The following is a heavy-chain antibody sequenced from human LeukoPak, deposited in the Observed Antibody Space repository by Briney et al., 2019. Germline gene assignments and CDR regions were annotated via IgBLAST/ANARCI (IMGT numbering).Heavy chain of an antibody. J-gene: IGHJ4*02. D-gene: IGHD5-18*01. CDR2: ITGRGDTT. V-gene: IGHV3-23*01. CDR3: AKLGGAAMTD. CDR1: GFTFSSLP. Sequence: GGSLRLSCAASGFTFSSLPMRWVRQAPGKGLEWVSSITGRGDTTYNVDSVKGRFTISRDNSKNTLYLQMNSLRVEDTALYYCAKLGGAAMTDWGQGTLVTVSS.